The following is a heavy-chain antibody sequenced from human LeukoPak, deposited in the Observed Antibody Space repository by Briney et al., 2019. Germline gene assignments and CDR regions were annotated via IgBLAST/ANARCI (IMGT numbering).Heavy chain of an antibody. CDR3: AKLYTSRWYNDY. CDR1: GFTFSSNA. D-gene: IGHD6-13*01. V-gene: IGHV3-23*01. J-gene: IGHJ4*02. Sequence: TGGSLRLSCVASGFTFSSNAMSWVRQAPGKGLEWVSGISGSGGGTYYADSVKGRFTISRDNSKNTLYLQMNSLRAEDTAVYYCAKLYTSRWYNDYWGQGTLVTVSS. CDR2: ISGSGGGT.